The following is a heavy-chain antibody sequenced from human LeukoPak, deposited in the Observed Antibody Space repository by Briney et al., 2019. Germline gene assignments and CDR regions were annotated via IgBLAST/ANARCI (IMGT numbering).Heavy chain of an antibody. V-gene: IGHV4-59*08. CDR2: IYYSGST. CDR1: GGSISSYY. D-gene: IGHD1-26*01. CDR3: AGNSGSYYGAFDI. J-gene: IGHJ3*02. Sequence: PSETLSLIGTVSGGSISSYYWSWIRQPPGKGREWIGYIYYSGSTNYNPSLKSRVTISVDTSKNQFSLKLSSVTAADTAVYYCAGNSGSYYGAFDIWGQGTMVTVSS.